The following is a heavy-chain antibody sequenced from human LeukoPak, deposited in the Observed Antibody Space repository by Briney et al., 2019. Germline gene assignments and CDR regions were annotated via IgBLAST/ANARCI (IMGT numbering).Heavy chain of an antibody. J-gene: IGHJ4*02. V-gene: IGHV3-66*01. Sequence: GGSLRLSCAASDITVSSNYMSWVRQAPGKGLEWVSVIYSGGSTYYADSVKGRFTISRDNSKNTLYLQMNSLRAEDTAVYYCASRKAPGIAAAGTLLDYWGQGTLVTVSS. CDR1: DITVSSNY. CDR2: IYSGGST. D-gene: IGHD6-13*01. CDR3: ASRKAPGIAAAGTLLDY.